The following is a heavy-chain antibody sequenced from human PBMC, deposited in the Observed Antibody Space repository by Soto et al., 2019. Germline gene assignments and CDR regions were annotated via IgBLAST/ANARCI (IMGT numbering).Heavy chain of an antibody. CDR2: IIPMYRVA. CDR1: GGSLSNTA. V-gene: IGHV1-69*01. D-gene: IGHD5-18*01. CDR3: AKDRDGYNNCYFDV. J-gene: IGHJ2*01. Sequence: QVQLVQSGPEVKKPGSSVKVSCTTSGGSLSNTAFNWVRQAPGQRLEWVGGIIPMYRVANHAQKFQGRLSITADDSTNTVYMELTRLTSDDTAVYFCAKDRDGYNNCYFDVWGRGTLINVSS.